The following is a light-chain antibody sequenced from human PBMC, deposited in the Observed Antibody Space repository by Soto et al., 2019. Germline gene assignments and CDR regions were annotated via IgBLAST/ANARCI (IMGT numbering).Light chain of an antibody. V-gene: IGKV1-5*02. Sequence: DIQMPHSPSTLSASVGDRVTIICRASKSINRWLAWYQQTPGKAPKLLIHDASSLESGVPLRFSGTGAGTDFTLTISSLQSDDFATYYCHHYDSYPLTFGGWTKVDIK. CDR1: KSINRW. CDR2: DAS. J-gene: IGKJ4*01. CDR3: HHYDSYPLT.